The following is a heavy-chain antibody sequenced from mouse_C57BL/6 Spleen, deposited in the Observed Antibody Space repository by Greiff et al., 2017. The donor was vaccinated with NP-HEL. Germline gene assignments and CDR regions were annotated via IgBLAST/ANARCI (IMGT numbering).Heavy chain of an antibody. V-gene: IGHV1-9*01. CDR1: GYTFTGYW. Sequence: VQLQQSGAELMKPGASVKLSCKATGYTFTGYWIEWVKQRPGHGLEWIGEILPGSGSTNYTEKFKGKATFTAATSSITAYMQRSSLTTEDSAIYYCARNYGSSYNFDYWGQGTTLTVSS. CDR2: ILPGSGST. CDR3: ARNYGSSYNFDY. D-gene: IGHD1-1*01. J-gene: IGHJ2*01.